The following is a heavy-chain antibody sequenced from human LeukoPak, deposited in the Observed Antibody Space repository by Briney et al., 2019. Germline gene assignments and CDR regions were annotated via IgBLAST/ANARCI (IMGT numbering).Heavy chain of an antibody. CDR2: IYYSGST. CDR1: GGSISSYY. V-gene: IGHV4-59*01. Sequence: PSETLSLTCTVSGGSISSYYWSWIRQPPGKGLEWIGYIYYSGSTNYNPSLKSRVTISVDTSKNQFSLKLSSVTAADTAVYYCARELWFGEALGYWGQGTLVTVSS. J-gene: IGHJ4*02. D-gene: IGHD3-10*01. CDR3: ARELWFGEALGY.